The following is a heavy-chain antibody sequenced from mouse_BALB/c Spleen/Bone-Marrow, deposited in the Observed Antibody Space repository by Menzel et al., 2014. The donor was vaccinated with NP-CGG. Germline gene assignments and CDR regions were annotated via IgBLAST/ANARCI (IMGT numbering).Heavy chain of an antibody. CDR3: ARPDYYGYLNY. Sequence: EVKLMESGGGLVQPGGSLKLSCAASGFDFSRYWMSWVRRAPGKGLEWIGEINPDSRTINYSPSLKDKFIISRDNAKNTLCLRLNKVRSEDTALYYCARPDYYGYLNYWGQGTTLTVSS. CDR2: INPDSRTI. D-gene: IGHD1-1*01. J-gene: IGHJ2*01. V-gene: IGHV4-1*02. CDR1: GFDFSRYW.